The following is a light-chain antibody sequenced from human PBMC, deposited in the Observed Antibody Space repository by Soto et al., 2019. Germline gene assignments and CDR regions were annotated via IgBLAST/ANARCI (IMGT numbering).Light chain of an antibody. J-gene: IGLJ1*01. Sequence: QLVLTQSPSASASLGASVKFTCTLSSGHSSYAIAWHQQQPEKGPRYLMKLNSDGSHSKGDGIPDRFSGSSSGAERYLTISSLQSEDEADYYCQTWGTGIHVFGTGTKLTV. CDR1: SGHSSYA. CDR3: QTWGTGIHV. V-gene: IGLV4-69*01. CDR2: LNSDGSH.